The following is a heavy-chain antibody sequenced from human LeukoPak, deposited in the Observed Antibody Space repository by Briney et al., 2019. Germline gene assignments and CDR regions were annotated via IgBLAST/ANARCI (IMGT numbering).Heavy chain of an antibody. D-gene: IGHD3-10*01. V-gene: IGHV4-34*01. CDR2: INHSGST. CDR1: GGSFSGYY. J-gene: IGHJ4*02. CDR3: ARANLLLXFGEFPFDY. Sequence: PSETLSLTCAVYGGSFSGYYWSWIRQPPGKGLEWIGEINHSGSTNYNPSLKSRVTISVDTSKNQFSLKLSSVTAADTVVYYCARANLLLXFGEFPFDYWGQGTLVTVSS.